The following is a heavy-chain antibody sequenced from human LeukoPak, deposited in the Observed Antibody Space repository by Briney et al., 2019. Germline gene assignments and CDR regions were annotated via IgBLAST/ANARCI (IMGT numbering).Heavy chain of an antibody. J-gene: IGHJ4*02. D-gene: IGHD5-12*01. Sequence: GRSLRLSCAASGFTFSSYAMHWVRQAPGKGLEWVAVISYDGSNKYYADSVKGRFTISRDNSKNTLHLQMNSLRAEDTAVYYCARENSGYDSGLDYWGQGTLVTVSS. CDR2: ISYDGSNK. CDR3: ARENSGYDSGLDY. V-gene: IGHV3-30*04. CDR1: GFTFSSYA.